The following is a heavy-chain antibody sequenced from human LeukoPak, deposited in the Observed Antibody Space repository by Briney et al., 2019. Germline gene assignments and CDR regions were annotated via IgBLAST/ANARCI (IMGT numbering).Heavy chain of an antibody. D-gene: IGHD1-26*01. CDR1: GFIFSDHY. Sequence: GGSLRLSCAASGFIFSDHYMDWVRQAPGKGLEWVGRTRNEANIYTAKYAASVKGRFTISRDDSKNSLYLQMNSLKTEDTAVYYCASPVGATTVRAFDIWGQGTMVTVSS. J-gene: IGHJ3*02. CDR2: TRNEANIYTA. V-gene: IGHV3-72*01. CDR3: ASPVGATTVRAFDI.